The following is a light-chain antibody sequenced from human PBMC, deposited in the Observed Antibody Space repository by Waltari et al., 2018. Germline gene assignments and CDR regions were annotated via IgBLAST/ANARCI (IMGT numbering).Light chain of an antibody. CDR3: SSYTSSITWV. V-gene: IGLV2-14*03. CDR2: DAT. Sequence: QSALTQPASVSGSPGQSITISCTGTSSDVGGSNWVPLYQQNPGRAPKLIIYDATNRPSGVSNRFSGSKSGNTASLTISGLQAEDEADYYCSSYTSSITWVFGGGTKLTVL. J-gene: IGLJ3*02. CDR1: SSDVGGSNW.